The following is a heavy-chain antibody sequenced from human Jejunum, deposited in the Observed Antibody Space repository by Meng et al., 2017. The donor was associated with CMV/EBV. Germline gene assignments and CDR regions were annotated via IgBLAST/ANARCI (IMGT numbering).Heavy chain of an antibody. V-gene: IGHV4-34*01. CDR1: GGSLSPYY. CDR3: GMERVN. CDR2: ISHGGIT. Sequence: QVQLQQWGAGLLNSSETLSLTCAVYGGSLSPYYWTWIRQIPGKGLEWIGEISHGGITNYNPSLKSRVTLLIDTSKNQLSLKLSSVTAADTAVYYCGMERVNWGQGILVTVSS. J-gene: IGHJ4*02. D-gene: IGHD1-1*01.